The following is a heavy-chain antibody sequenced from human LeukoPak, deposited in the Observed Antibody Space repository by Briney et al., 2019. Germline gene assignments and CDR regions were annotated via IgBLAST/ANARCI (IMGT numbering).Heavy chain of an antibody. Sequence: GSLRLSCTVSGLNFPGNAINWFRQPPGKGLEWVGYIRGESYGGAADFAPSVRDRFTLSRDDSKSSAYLQMNNLKIDDTAVYYCTGSGFEHWGQGTRVIVSS. CDR1: GLNFPGNA. CDR3: TGSGFEH. CDR2: IRGESYGGAA. D-gene: IGHD5-12*01. J-gene: IGHJ5*02. V-gene: IGHV3-49*03.